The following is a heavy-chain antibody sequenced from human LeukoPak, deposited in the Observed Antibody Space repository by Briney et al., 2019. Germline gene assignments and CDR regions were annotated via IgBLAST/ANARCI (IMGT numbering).Heavy chain of an antibody. J-gene: IGHJ4*02. V-gene: IGHV1-8*01. Sequence: ASVKVSCKASGYTFTSYDINWVRQATGQGLEWMGWMNPNSGNTGYAQKFQGRVTMTRNTSISTAYMELSSLRSEDTAVYYCARGEQWLRLSDYWGQGTLVIVSS. CDR1: GYTFTSYD. D-gene: IGHD5-12*01. CDR2: MNPNSGNT. CDR3: ARGEQWLRLSDY.